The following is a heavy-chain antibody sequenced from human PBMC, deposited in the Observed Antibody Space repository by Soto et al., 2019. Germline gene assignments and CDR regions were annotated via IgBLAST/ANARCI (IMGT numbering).Heavy chain of an antibody. CDR2: IFYSGRT. CDR3: ASSSRDGYNAFDF. CDR1: GASISNGGYY. V-gene: IGHV4-31*03. D-gene: IGHD5-12*01. Sequence: SETLSLTCTVSGASISNGGYYWSWIRQQPGKGLEWIGYIFYSGRTYYNPSLKSRVSISVDTSKNQFSLKLSSVTAADTAVYYCASSSRDGYNAFDFWGPGTPVTVS. J-gene: IGHJ4*02.